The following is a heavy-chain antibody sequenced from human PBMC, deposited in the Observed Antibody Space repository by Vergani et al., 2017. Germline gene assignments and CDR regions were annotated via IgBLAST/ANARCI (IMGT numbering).Heavy chain of an antibody. CDR2: ISGSGGNT. CDR3: AKGVYCSSTSCYEGRGYYYGMGV. V-gene: IGHV3-23*01. J-gene: IGHJ6*02. CDR1: GFTFSSYA. Sequence: EVQLLESGGGLVQPGGSLRLSCAASGFTFSSYAMRWVRQAPGKGLEWVSGISGSGGNTYYANSVKGRFTISRDNSKNTLYLQMNSLRADDTAVYYCAKGVYCSSTSCYEGRGYYYGMGVWGQGTTVTFSS. D-gene: IGHD2-2*01.